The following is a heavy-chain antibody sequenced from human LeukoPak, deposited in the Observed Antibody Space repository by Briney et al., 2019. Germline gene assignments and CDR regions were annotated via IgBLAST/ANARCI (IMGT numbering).Heavy chain of an antibody. CDR2: IYPDDSDT. V-gene: IGHV5-51*04. Sequence: GESLKISCKGSGYRFPSYWIAWVRQVPGKGLEWMGIIYPDDSDTRFSPSFEGQVIISADKPTTTVFLHWSSLKASDTAMYYCARLPPTAMTRNQGYFPYWGQGTLVTVSS. CDR1: GYRFPSYW. CDR3: ARLPPTAMTRNQGYFPY. D-gene: IGHD5-18*01. J-gene: IGHJ1*01.